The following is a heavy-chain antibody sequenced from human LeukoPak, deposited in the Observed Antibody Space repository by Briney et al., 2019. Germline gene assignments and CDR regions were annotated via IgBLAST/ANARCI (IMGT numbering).Heavy chain of an antibody. CDR1: GFTFSSYA. Sequence: GGSLRLSCAASGFTFSSYAMHWVRQAPGKGLEWVAVISYDGSNKYYADSVKGRFTISRDNSKNTLYLQMNSLRAEDTAVYYCARDALSIAVAGPGSDYWGQGTLVTVSS. J-gene: IGHJ4*02. CDR3: ARDALSIAVAGPGSDY. V-gene: IGHV3-30-3*01. D-gene: IGHD6-19*01. CDR2: ISYDGSNK.